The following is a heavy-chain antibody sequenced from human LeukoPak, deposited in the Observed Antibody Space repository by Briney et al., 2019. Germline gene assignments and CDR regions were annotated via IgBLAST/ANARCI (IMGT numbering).Heavy chain of an antibody. CDR2: ISWNSGSI. CDR1: GFTFDDYA. J-gene: IGHJ4*02. D-gene: IGHD4-17*01. CDR3: AKASYGDNALDY. V-gene: IGHV3-9*01. Sequence: PGGSLRLSCAASGFTFDDYAMHWVRHAPGKGLEWVSGISWNSGSIGYADSVKGRFTISRDNAKNSLYLQMNSLRAEDTALYYCAKASYGDNALDYWGQGTLVTVSS.